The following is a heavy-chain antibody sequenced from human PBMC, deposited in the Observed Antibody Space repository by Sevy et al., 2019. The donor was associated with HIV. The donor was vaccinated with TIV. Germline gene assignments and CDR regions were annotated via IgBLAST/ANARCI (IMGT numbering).Heavy chain of an antibody. J-gene: IGHJ3*01. Sequence: ASVKVSCKASGYTFIDYYLIWVRQAPGQGLEWMGRFNPNSGDTNYAQKFQGRVTMTRDASINSAYMVLSRLTSVETAVYYCAKEWRVASANAFDFWGQGTMVTVSS. V-gene: IGHV1-2*06. CDR3: AKEWRVASANAFDF. CDR1: GYTFIDYY. CDR2: FNPNSGDT. D-gene: IGHD2-21*01.